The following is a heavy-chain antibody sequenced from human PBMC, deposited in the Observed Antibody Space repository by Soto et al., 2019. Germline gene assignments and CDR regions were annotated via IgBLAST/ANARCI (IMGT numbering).Heavy chain of an antibody. CDR3: ARSVGLRHAMDV. Sequence: QGQLVQSGAEVRNPGASVKVSCKASGYTFTSYGFSWVRQAPGQGLEWMGWISAYNGNTSYAQKLQGRVTMTTDTSTSTAYMELRSLRSDDTAVYYCARSVGLRHAMDVWGQGTTVTVSS. CDR2: ISAYNGNT. V-gene: IGHV1-18*04. D-gene: IGHD4-17*01. CDR1: GYTFTSYG. J-gene: IGHJ6*02.